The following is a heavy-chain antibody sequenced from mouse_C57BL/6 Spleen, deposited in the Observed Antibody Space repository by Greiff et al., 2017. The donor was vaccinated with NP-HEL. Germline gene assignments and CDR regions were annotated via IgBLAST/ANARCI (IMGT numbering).Heavy chain of an antibody. D-gene: IGHD1-1*01. V-gene: IGHV1-5*01. CDR2: IYPGNSDT. CDR3: TRRGYGSSSYYFDY. Sequence: EVQLQQSGTVLARPGASVKMSCKTSGYTFTSYWMHWVKQRPGQGLEWIGAIYPGNSDTSYNQKFKGKAKLTAVTSASTAYMELSSLTNEDSAVYYSTRRGYGSSSYYFDYWGQGTTLTVSS. J-gene: IGHJ2*01. CDR1: GYTFTSYW.